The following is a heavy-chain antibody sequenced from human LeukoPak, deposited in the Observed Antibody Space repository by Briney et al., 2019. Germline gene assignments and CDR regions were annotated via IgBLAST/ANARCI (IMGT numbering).Heavy chain of an antibody. Sequence: PSETLSLTCTVSGGSISSYYWSWIRQPPGKGPEWIGYIYYSGSTNYNPSLKSRVTISVDTSKNQFSLKLSSVTAADTAVYYCARPTSSGYDAFDIWGQGTMVTVSS. V-gene: IGHV4-59*08. CDR3: ARPTSSGYDAFDI. J-gene: IGHJ3*02. CDR1: GGSISSYY. D-gene: IGHD5-12*01. CDR2: IYYSGST.